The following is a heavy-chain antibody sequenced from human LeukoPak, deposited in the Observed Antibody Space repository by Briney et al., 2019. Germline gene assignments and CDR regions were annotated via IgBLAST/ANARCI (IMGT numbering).Heavy chain of an antibody. V-gene: IGHV3-23*01. J-gene: IGHJ4*02. CDR1: GFTFSSYA. D-gene: IGHD2-2*01. CDR2: ISGSGGST. CDR3: AKASQLLSALDY. Sequence: GGSLRLSCAASGFTFSSYAMSWVRQAPGKGLKWVSAISGSGGSTYYADSVKGRFTISRDNSKNTLYLQMNSLRAEDTAVYYCAKASQLLSALDYWGQGTLVTVSS.